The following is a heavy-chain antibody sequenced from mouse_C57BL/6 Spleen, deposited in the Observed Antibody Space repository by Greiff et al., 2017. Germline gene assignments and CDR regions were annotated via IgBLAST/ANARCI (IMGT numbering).Heavy chain of an antibody. CDR1: GYTFTSYW. J-gene: IGHJ4*01. V-gene: IGHV1-55*01. D-gene: IGHD2-5*01. CDR3: ARKGEYYSNYIYAMDY. CDR2: IYPGSGST. Sequence: QVQLQQPGAELVKPGASVKMSCKASGYTFTSYWITWVKQRPGQGLEWIGDIYPGSGSTNYNEKFKSKATLTVDTSSSTAYMQLSSLTSEDSAVYYCARKGEYYSNYIYAMDYWGQGTSVTVSS.